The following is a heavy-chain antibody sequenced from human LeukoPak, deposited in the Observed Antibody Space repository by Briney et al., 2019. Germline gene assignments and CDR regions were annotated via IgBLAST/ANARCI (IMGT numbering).Heavy chain of an antibody. CDR1: GLTFSDYY. V-gene: IGHV3-11*01. J-gene: IGHJ4*02. D-gene: IGHD3-22*01. CDR3: ARWDSSGCLDY. Sequence: GGSLRLSCAASGLTFSDYYMSWIRQAPGKGVVWVSYISSSGTTIYYADSVKGRFTISRDNAKNSLYLQMNSLRAEDTAVYFCARWDSSGCLDYWGQGTLVTVSS. CDR2: ISSSGTTI.